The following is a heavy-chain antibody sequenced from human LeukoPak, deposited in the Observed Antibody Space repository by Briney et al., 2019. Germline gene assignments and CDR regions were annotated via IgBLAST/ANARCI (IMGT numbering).Heavy chain of an antibody. Sequence: PSETLSLTCTVSGGSISSANYYWSWIRQPAGKGLEWIGRIYTSGSTNYNPSLKSRVTISIDTSKNQFSLKLSSVTAADTAVYYCARANLVGWYYYYMDVWGKGTTVTISS. J-gene: IGHJ6*03. CDR1: GGSISSANYY. CDR2: IYTSGST. CDR3: ARANLVGWYYYYMDV. V-gene: IGHV4-61*02. D-gene: IGHD2-15*01.